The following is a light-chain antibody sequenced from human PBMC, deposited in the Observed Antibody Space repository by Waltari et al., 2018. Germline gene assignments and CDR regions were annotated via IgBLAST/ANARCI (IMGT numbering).Light chain of an antibody. J-gene: IGKJ1*01. CDR3: QQFGSSVWT. CDR1: QRISSSY. V-gene: IGKV3-20*01. CDR2: GAS. Sequence: EIVLTQSPGTLSLSPGERATLSCRASQRISSSYLAWYQQKPGQAPRLLIYGASRRATGIPDRFSGGGSGTDFTLTISRLEPEDFAVYYCQQFGSSVWTFGQGTKVEIK.